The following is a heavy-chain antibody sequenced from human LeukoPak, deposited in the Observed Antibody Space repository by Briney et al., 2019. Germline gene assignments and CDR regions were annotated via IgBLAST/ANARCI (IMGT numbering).Heavy chain of an antibody. J-gene: IGHJ4*02. CDR3: ARDLSASWYSLGY. CDR1: TLTIGDYG. CDR2: IDWSGDAT. Sequence: GGSLRLSCVASTLTIGDYGMSWVRQAPGKGLEWVSGIDWSGDATSYSDSVKGRFTISRDNAKNSLYLQMTSLGAEDTAVYYCARDLSASWYSLGYWGQGTLVTVSS. V-gene: IGHV3-20*04. D-gene: IGHD6-13*01.